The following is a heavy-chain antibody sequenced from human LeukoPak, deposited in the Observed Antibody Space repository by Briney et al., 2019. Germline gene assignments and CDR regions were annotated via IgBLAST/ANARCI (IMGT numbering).Heavy chain of an antibody. CDR3: ARDLSYDILTGYFRSNYFDY. Sequence: PGGSLRLSCTASGFTVSSNYMNWVRQAPGKGLEWVSSISSSSSYIYYADSVKGRFTISRDNAKNSLYLQMNSLRAEDTAVYYCARDLSYDILTGYFRSNYFDYWGQGTLDTVSS. D-gene: IGHD3-9*01. V-gene: IGHV3-21*01. CDR1: GFTVSSNY. J-gene: IGHJ4*02. CDR2: ISSSSSYI.